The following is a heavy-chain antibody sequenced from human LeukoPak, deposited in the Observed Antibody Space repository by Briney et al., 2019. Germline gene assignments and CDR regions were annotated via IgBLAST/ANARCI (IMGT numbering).Heavy chain of an antibody. CDR1: GGSFSGYY. D-gene: IGHD2-8*01. CDR2: INHSGST. Sequence: SETRSLTCAVYGGSFSGYYWSWIRQPPGKGLEWIGEINHSGSTNYNPSLKSRVTISVDTSKNQFSLKLSSVTAADTAVYYCARDGRNCTNNYCYTWFDPWGPGILVTVSS. V-gene: IGHV4-34*01. J-gene: IGHJ5*02. CDR3: ARDGRNCTNNYCYTWFDP.